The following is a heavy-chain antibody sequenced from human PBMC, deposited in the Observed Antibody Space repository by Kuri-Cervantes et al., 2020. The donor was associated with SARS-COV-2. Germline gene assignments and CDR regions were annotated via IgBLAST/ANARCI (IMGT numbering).Heavy chain of an antibody. Sequence: GESLKISCAASGFTFSSYAMHWVRQAPGKGLEWVAVISYDGSNKYYADSVKGRFTISRDNSKNTLYLQMNSLRAEDTAVYYCARRSGSYYSYYLDYWGQGTLVTVSS. V-gene: IGHV3-30-3*01. J-gene: IGHJ4*02. D-gene: IGHD1-26*01. CDR2: ISYDGSNK. CDR3: ARRSGSYYSYYLDY. CDR1: GFTFSSYA.